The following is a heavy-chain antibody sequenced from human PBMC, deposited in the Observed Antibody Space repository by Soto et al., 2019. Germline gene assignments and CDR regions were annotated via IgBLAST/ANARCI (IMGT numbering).Heavy chain of an antibody. CDR2: INAASGST. CDR3: ARGRYYDSGSYYIDY. J-gene: IGHJ4*02. D-gene: IGHD3-10*01. CDR1: GYTFPNYG. Sequence: QVQLVQSGTEVKKPGASVKVSCKASGYTFPNYGLHWVRQAPGRRLEWMGWINAASGSTRYSRNFQGRVTITGDTSASTGYMELSSLKSEDTAIYYCARGRYYDSGSYYIDYWGQGTQVTVSS. V-gene: IGHV1-3*01.